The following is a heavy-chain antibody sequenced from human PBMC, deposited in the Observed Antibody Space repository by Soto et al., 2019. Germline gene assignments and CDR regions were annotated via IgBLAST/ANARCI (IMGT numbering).Heavy chain of an antibody. D-gene: IGHD6-6*01. J-gene: IGHJ4*02. Sequence: KGRFTISRDNAKRSVFLQINSLRVEDTAVYYCARIGYSSSSFDYWGQGTLVTVSS. V-gene: IGHV3-11*06. CDR3: ARIGYSSSSFDY.